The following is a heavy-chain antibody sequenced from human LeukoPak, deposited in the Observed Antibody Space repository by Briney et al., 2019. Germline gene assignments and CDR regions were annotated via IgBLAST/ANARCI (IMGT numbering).Heavy chain of an antibody. D-gene: IGHD3-22*01. CDR3: ARDLAYYYDSSGYYPYYYYYYMDV. CDR1: GGSFSGYY. CDR2: IYHSGST. Sequence: SETLSLTCAVYGGSFSGYYWGWIRQPPGKGLEWIGSIYHSGSTYYNPSLKSRVTISVDTSKNQFSLKLSSVTAADTAVYYCARDLAYYYDSSGYYPYYYYYYMDVWGKGTTVTVSS. J-gene: IGHJ6*03. V-gene: IGHV4-38-2*02.